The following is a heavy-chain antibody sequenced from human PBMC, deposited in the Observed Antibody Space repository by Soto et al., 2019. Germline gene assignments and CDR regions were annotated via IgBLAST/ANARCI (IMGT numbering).Heavy chain of an antibody. CDR2: ISSSGSTI. CDR1: GFTFSSYE. J-gene: IGHJ4*02. Sequence: EVQLVESGGGLVQPGGSLRLSYAASGFTFSSYEMNWVRQAPGKGLEWVSYISSSGSTIYYADSVKGRFTISRDNAKNSLYLQMNSLRAVDTGVYYCARDRVMITFGGVIATPFDYWGQGTLVTVSS. D-gene: IGHD3-16*02. V-gene: IGHV3-48*03. CDR3: ARDRVMITFGGVIATPFDY.